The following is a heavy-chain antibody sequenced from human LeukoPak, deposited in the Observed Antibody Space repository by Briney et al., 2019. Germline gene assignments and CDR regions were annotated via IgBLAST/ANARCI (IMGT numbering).Heavy chain of an antibody. CDR3: ARDPGWGALDY. V-gene: IGHV3-7*03. D-gene: IGHD3-16*01. CDR1: GSSFSTPW. J-gene: IGHJ4*02. CDR2: MNIDGSRR. Sequence: QSGGPLSSPCAASGSSFSTPWLPWAGQIPGRGWGLVANMNIDGSRRYHGDSVEGRFTISRDNVKNTLYLQMNSLRVEDTAVYYCARDPGWGALDYWGQGALVIVSS.